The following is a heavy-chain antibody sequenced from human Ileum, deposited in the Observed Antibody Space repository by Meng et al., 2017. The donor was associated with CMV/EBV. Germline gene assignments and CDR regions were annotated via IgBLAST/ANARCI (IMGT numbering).Heavy chain of an antibody. J-gene: IGHJ4*02. CDR1: GGSISIGRHY. CDR3: ARWSPESSSWSGFDF. D-gene: IGHD6-13*01. V-gene: IGHV4-39*07. Sequence: LQPQESGPGLVTPSEPLSLICTVSGGSISIGRHYWGWIRQPPGKGLEWIGILYYSGTTYYNPSLKSRVTMSVGTSENQFSLKMNSVTAADTAVYYCARWSPESSSWSGFDFWGQGTLVTVSS. CDR2: LYYSGTT.